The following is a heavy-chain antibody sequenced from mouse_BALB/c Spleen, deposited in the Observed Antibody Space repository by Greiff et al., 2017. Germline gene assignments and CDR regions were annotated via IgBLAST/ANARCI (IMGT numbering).Heavy chain of an antibody. CDR1: GFSLTSYG. V-gene: IGHV2-9*02. CDR3: ARVADYYGSSLYYYAMDY. CDR2: IWAGGST. J-gene: IGHJ4*01. Sequence: QVQLQQSGPGLVAPSQSLSITCTVSGFSLTSYGVHWVRQPPGKGLEWLGVIWAGGSTNYNSALMSRLSISKDNSKSQVFLKMNSLQTDDTAMYYCARVADYYGSSLYYYAMDYWGQGTSVTVSS. D-gene: IGHD1-1*01.